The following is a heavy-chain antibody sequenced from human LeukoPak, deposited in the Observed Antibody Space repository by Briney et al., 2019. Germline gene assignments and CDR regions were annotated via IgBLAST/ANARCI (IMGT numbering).Heavy chain of an antibody. CDR2: IYSGGNT. CDR1: GFSFSSNY. CDR3: ARETKAAAGPYDH. V-gene: IGHV3-66*01. Sequence: GGSLRLSCAASGFSFSSNYMSWVRQAPGKGLEWVSVIYSGGNTYYADSVKGRFTISRDNSKNMLYLQMNSLRAEDTAVYYCARETKAAAGPYDHWGEGTLVSVSS. J-gene: IGHJ5*02. D-gene: IGHD6-13*01.